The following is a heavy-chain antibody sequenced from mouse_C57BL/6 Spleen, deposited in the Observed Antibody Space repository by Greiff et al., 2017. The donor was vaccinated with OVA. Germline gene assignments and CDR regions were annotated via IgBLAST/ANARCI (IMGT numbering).Heavy chain of an antibody. Sequence: VMLVESGPGLVQPSQSLSITCTVSGFSLTSYGVHWVRQSPGKGLEWLGVIWSGGSTDYNAAFISRLSISKDNSKSQVFFKMNSLQADDTAIYYCATSTGTGAFDYWGQGTTLTVSS. CDR2: IWSGGST. CDR3: ATSTGTGAFDY. V-gene: IGHV2-2*01. CDR1: GFSLTSYG. J-gene: IGHJ2*01. D-gene: IGHD4-1*02.